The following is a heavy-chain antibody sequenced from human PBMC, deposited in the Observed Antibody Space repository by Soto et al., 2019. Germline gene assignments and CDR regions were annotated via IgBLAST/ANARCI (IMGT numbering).Heavy chain of an antibody. CDR2: IIDSGGST. CDR1: GFTFSSCA. D-gene: IGHD2-21*02. Sequence: PGGSLRLSCAASGFTFSSCAMGWVRQAPGKGLEWVSDIIDSGGSTYYADSVKGRFTISRDNSKSTVYLEMKSLRVDDTAVYFCARGTGAAGDSACDYWGQGSLVTVSS. J-gene: IGHJ4*02. CDR3: ARGTGAAGDSACDY. V-gene: IGHV3-23*01.